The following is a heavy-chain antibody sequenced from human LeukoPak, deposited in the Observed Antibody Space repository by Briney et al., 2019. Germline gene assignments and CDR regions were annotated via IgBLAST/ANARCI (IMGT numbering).Heavy chain of an antibody. J-gene: IGHJ5*02. CDR3: ASDSPAAYGDYGLT. CDR2: IYSGGST. V-gene: IGHV3-53*01. Sequence: GGSLRLSWAASGFTVSSNYMSWVSQAPGKGLEWVSVIYSGGSTYYADSVKGRFTISRDSSKNTLYLQMNSLTAEATAVYYCASDSPAAYGDYGLTWGQGTLVTVSS. D-gene: IGHD4-17*01. CDR1: GFTVSSNY.